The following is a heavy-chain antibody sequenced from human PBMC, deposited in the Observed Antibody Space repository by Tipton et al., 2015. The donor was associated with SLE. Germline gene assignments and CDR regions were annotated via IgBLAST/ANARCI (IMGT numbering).Heavy chain of an antibody. CDR2: INHSGST. CDR3: ALQTRAFDY. J-gene: IGHJ4*02. CDR1: GGSISSYY. V-gene: IGHV4-34*01. Sequence: TLSLTCTVSGGSISSYYWSWIRQPPGKGLEWMGEINHSGSTNYNPSLKSRVTISVDTSKNQFSLKLSSVTAADTAVYYCALQTRAFDYWGQGTLVTVSS. D-gene: IGHD2-2*01.